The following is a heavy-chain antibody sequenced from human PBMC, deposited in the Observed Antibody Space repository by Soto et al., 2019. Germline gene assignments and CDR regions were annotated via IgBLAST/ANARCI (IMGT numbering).Heavy chain of an antibody. D-gene: IGHD2-2*01. CDR3: ARAVVPAAIGLKYNWFDP. J-gene: IGHJ5*02. Sequence: ASVKVSCKASGYTFTSYAMHWVRQAPGQRLEWMGWINAGNGNTKYSQKFQGRVTITRDTSASTAYMELSSLRSEDTAVYYCARAVVPAAIGLKYNWFDPWGQGTLVTVSS. CDR2: INAGNGNT. CDR1: GYTFTSYA. V-gene: IGHV1-3*01.